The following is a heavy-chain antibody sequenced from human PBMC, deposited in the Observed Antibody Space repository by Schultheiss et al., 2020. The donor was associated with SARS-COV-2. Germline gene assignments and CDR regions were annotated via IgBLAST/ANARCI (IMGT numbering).Heavy chain of an antibody. CDR3: AKVYPGYYDSSGHQSPYFDY. CDR2: IYYSGST. CDR1: GGSVSSGSYY. J-gene: IGHJ4*02. Sequence: SQTLSLTCTVSGGSVSSGSYYWSWIRQPPGKGLEWIGYIYYSGSTNYNPSLKSRVLISVDTSKNQFSLKLSSVTAADTAVYYCAKVYPGYYDSSGHQSPYFDYWGQGTLVTVSS. D-gene: IGHD3-22*01. V-gene: IGHV4-61*01.